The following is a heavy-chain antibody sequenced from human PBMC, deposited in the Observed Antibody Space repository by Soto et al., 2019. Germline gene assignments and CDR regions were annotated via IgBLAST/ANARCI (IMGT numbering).Heavy chain of an antibody. CDR2: ISGSGGST. D-gene: IGHD2-2*01. V-gene: IGHV3-23*01. Sequence: GRSLRLSCAASGFTFSSYAMSWVRQAPGKGLEWVSAISGSGGSTYYADSVKGRLTISRDNSKNTLYLQMNSLRAKDTAVYYCAKGAVPAAINWFDPWGQGTLVTVSS. CDR3: AKGAVPAAINWFDP. CDR1: GFTFSSYA. J-gene: IGHJ5*02.